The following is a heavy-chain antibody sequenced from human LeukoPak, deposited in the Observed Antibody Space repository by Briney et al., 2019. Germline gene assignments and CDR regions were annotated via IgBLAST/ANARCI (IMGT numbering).Heavy chain of an antibody. V-gene: IGHV4-4*07. CDR1: GRSIRRVS. J-gene: IGHJ5*02. D-gene: IGHD6-6*01. CDR3: AREVSLISSIGDWFDP. Sequence: SATLSLTCTFFGRSIRRVSWNSLGQRAEKGLEWVGRMYTIGSTNYTPSPKRRDTLSVDTSKNQCSLKVNSVSAADTAVYYCAREVSLISSIGDWFDPWGQGILVTVSS. CDR2: MYTIGST.